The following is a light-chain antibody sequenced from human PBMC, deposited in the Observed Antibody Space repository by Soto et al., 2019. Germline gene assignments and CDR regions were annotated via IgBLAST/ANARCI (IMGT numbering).Light chain of an antibody. V-gene: IGLV1-47*01. J-gene: IGLJ1*01. CDR2: RND. CDR3: AAWDDSLSEV. Sequence: QSVLTQPPSASGTPGQSVTVSCSGSSSNIGSNHVYWYQQLPGTAPKLLIFRNDQRPSGVPDLFSGSKSGTSASLAISGLRSEDEADYYCAAWDDSLSEVFGTGTKLTVL. CDR1: SSNIGSNH.